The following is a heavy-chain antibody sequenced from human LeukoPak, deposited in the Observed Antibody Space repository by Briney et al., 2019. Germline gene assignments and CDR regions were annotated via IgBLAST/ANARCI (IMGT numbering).Heavy chain of an antibody. Sequence: GASVKVSCKASGYTFTSYGISWVRQAPGQGLEWMGWISAYNGNTNYAQRLQGRVTMTTDTSTSTAYMELRSLRSDDTAVYYCARGAPGYQLLDHNWFDPWGQGTLVTVSS. J-gene: IGHJ5*02. D-gene: IGHD2-2*01. V-gene: IGHV1-18*01. CDR1: GYTFTSYG. CDR2: ISAYNGNT. CDR3: ARGAPGYQLLDHNWFDP.